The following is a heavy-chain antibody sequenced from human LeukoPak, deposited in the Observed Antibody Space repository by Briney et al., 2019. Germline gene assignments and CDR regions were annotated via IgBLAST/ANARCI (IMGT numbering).Heavy chain of an antibody. V-gene: IGHV3-48*04. CDR3: ARGRGYNYGYSDY. CDR2: ISSSSSTI. Sequence: QPGGSLRLSCAASGFTFSSYSMNWVRQAPGKGLEWISYISSSSSTIDYADSVEGRFTISRDNAKNSLYLQMNSLRAEDTAVYYCARGRGYNYGYSDYWGQGTLVTVSS. D-gene: IGHD5-18*01. J-gene: IGHJ4*02. CDR1: GFTFSSYS.